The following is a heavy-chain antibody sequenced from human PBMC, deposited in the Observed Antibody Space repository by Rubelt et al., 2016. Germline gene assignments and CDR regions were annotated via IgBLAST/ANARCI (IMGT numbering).Heavy chain of an antibody. V-gene: IGHV4-34*01. CDR2: INHSGST. Sequence: QVQLQQWGAGLLKPSETLSLTCAVYGGSFSGYYWSWIRQPPGKGLEWIGEINHSGSTNYNPSLKSRVTISLNSSKNQFSLKRSSVTAAEPAVYYCARGTFIVVVPAAIVNFDYWGQGTLVTVSS. J-gene: IGHJ4*02. D-gene: IGHD2-2*01. CDR1: GGSFSGYY. CDR3: ARGTFIVVVPAAIVNFDY.